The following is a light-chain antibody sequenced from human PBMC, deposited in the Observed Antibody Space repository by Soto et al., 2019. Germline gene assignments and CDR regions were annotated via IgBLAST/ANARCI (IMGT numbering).Light chain of an antibody. CDR2: GNS. CDR3: QSYDSSLSGVV. Sequence: QLVLTQPPSVSGAPGQRVTISCTGSSSNIGAGYDVHWYQQLPGTAPKLLIYGNSNRPSGVPDRFSGSKSGTSASLAITGLQAEDEADYYCQSYDSSLSGVVFGGGTKLPVL. J-gene: IGLJ2*01. V-gene: IGLV1-40*01. CDR1: SSNIGAGYD.